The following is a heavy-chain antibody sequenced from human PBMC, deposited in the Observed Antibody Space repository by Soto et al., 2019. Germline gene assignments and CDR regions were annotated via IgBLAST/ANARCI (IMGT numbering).Heavy chain of an antibody. CDR3: IHRRVNGGMDH. CDR2: IHWNDDN. Sequence: QITLKESGPTLVKPTQPLTLTCTFSGFSLSTSGVGVGCVRQPPGKALEWLAVIHWNDDNHYTSSLKTRLTVTKDITKNQVVFTMTNMDPVDTGTYYCIHRRVNGGMDHWGPGILVTVSS. J-gene: IGHJ4*02. V-gene: IGHV2-5*01. CDR1: GFSLSTSGVG.